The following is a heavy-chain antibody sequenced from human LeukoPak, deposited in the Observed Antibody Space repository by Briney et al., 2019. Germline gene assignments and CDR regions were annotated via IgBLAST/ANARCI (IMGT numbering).Heavy chain of an antibody. J-gene: IGHJ4*02. D-gene: IGHD4-23*01. CDR3: ARGWLAESTVVTPYNY. CDR1: GGTFRSNA. V-gene: IGHV1-69*13. Sequence: ASVKVSCKASGGTFRSNAISWVRQAPGQGLEWMGGITPIFGTANYAQKFQGRVTITAVESMSTAYMELSSLRSEDTAVYYCARGWLAESTVVTPYNYWGQGTLVTVSS. CDR2: ITPIFGTA.